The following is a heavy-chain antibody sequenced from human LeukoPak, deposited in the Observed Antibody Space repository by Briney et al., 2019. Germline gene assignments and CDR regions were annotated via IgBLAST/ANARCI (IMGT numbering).Heavy chain of an antibody. V-gene: IGHV4-38-2*02. CDR3: ARGTPRFDS. D-gene: IGHD2-15*01. Sequence: PSETLSLTCSVSGYSIRTSSHWGWIRQSPGEGLEWMGSIYHSGSSYYNPSLKSRATISVDTSINQFSLKLNSLTAADTAIYYCARGTPRFDSWSQGTMVTVS. CDR1: GYSIRTSSH. J-gene: IGHJ3*01. CDR2: IYHSGSS.